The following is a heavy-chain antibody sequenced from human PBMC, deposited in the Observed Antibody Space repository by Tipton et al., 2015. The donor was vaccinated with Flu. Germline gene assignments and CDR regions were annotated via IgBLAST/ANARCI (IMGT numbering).Heavy chain of an antibody. V-gene: IGHV3-7*03. J-gene: IGHJ4*02. CDR2: INQDGSGK. CDR3: ARAIGAAGSY. D-gene: IGHD6-13*01. Sequence: GSLRLSCVASGFTISNYWMSWVRQAPGKGLEWVANINQDGSGKYYVDSVKGRFTISRDNAKNSLYLQMNSLRAEDTAVYYCARAIGAAGSYWGQGTLVTVSS. CDR1: GFTISNYW.